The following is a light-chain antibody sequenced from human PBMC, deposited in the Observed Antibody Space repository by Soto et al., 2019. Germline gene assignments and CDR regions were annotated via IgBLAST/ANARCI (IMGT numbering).Light chain of an antibody. CDR2: GAS. V-gene: IGKV1-39*01. Sequence: IQMTPSPSSLSESVEDRVTITCLASQTITTYLSWLQQKPGKAPKLLVYGASSLQSGVPSRFSGSGSGTEFTLTISSLQSEDFATYYCQQSYTTPITSGQGTRLEIK. CDR1: QTITTY. J-gene: IGKJ5*01. CDR3: QQSYTTPIT.